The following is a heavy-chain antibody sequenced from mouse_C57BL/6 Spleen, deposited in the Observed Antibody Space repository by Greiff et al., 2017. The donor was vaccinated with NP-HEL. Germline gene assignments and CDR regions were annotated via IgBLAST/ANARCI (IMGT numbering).Heavy chain of an antibody. Sequence: QVQLKQSGPELVKPGASVKISCKASGYAFSSSWMNWVKQRPGTGLEWIGRIYPGDGDTNYNGKFKGKATLTADKSSSTASMQLSSLTSEDSAVYFCAREDYYGSSYRYFDVWGTGTTVTVSS. CDR2: IYPGDGDT. CDR1: GYAFSSSW. CDR3: AREDYYGSSYRYFDV. J-gene: IGHJ1*03. D-gene: IGHD1-1*01. V-gene: IGHV1-82*01.